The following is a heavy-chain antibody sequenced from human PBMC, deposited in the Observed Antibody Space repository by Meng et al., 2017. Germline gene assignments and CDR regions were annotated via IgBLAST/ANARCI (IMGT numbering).Heavy chain of an antibody. V-gene: IGHV3-53*02. CDR2: IYSGGST. Sequence: EVRLSGTGGGLVQPGGSLRLSCTASGFSVTTSYMSWVRQAPGKGLEWVSVIYSGGSTYYADSVKGRFSISRDNSKNTLYLQMNSLRAEDTAVYFCARDSSSGWYHNYWGQGTLVTVSS. D-gene: IGHD6-19*01. CDR1: GFSVTTSY. J-gene: IGHJ4*02. CDR3: ARDSSSGWYHNY.